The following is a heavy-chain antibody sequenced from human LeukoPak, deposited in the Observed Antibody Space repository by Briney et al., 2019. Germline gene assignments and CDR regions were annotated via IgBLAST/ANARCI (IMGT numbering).Heavy chain of an antibody. V-gene: IGHV1-2*02. CDR1: GYTFTGYY. Sequence: GASVKVSCKASGYTFTGYYMHWVRQAPGQGLEWMGWINPNSGGTNYAQKFQGRVTMTRDTSISTAYMELSRLRSDDTAVYYCARDRKPQGVITITDAFDIWGQGTMVTVSS. D-gene: IGHD3-10*01. CDR2: INPNSGGT. CDR3: ARDRKPQGVITITDAFDI. J-gene: IGHJ3*02.